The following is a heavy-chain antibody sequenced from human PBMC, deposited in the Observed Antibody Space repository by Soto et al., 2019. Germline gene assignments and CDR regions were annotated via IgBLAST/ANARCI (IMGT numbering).Heavy chain of an antibody. J-gene: IGHJ4*02. V-gene: IGHV1-2*04. D-gene: IGHD6-19*01. CDR3: ARGVVGSGWLFDY. CDR2: INPNSGGT. CDR1: GYTFTGYY. Sequence: ASVKVSFKASGYTFTGYYMHWVRQAPGQGLEWMGWINPNSGGTNYAQKFQGWVTMTRDTSISTAYMELSRLRSDDTAVYYCARGVVGSGWLFDYWGQGTLVTVSS.